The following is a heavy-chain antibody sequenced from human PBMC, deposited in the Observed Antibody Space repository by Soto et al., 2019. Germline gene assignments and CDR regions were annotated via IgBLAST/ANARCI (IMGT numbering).Heavy chain of an antibody. J-gene: IGHJ4*02. D-gene: IGHD3-22*01. CDR3: ASEPNYYDSSGYYFYFDY. V-gene: IGHV3-21*01. CDR1: GFTFSSYS. Sequence: EVQLVESGVGLVKPGGSLRLSGAASGFTFSSYSMNWVREAPGKGLEWVSSISSSSSYIYYADSVKGRFTISRDNAKNSLYLQMNSLRAEDTAVYYCASEPNYYDSSGYYFYFDYWGQGTLVTVSS. CDR2: ISSSSSYI.